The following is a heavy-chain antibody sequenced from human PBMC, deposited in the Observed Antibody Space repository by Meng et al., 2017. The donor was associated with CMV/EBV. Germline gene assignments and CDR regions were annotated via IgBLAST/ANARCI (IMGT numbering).Heavy chain of an antibody. CDR3: ARDHGDVTRPGNSNDGLDV. J-gene: IGHJ6*02. CDR1: GGSVYNGGYY. CDR2: IYYNGST. D-gene: IGHD4-23*01. V-gene: IGHV4-61*08. Sequence: SETLSLTCTVSGGSVYNGGYYWNWIRQPPGKGLEWIGYIYYNGSTNYNPSLKSRVTISVDTSKNQFSLKLRSVTTADTAVYYCARDHGDVTRPGNSNDGLDVWGQGTTVTVSS.